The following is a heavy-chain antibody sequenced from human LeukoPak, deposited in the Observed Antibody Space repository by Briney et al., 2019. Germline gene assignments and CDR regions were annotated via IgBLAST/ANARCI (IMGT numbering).Heavy chain of an antibody. D-gene: IGHD2-2*02. J-gene: IGHJ5*02. CDR3: ARRLCSSLTCNIGPSGNWLDP. V-gene: IGHV4-59*08. CDR1: GGSMSNYW. Sequence: SETLSLTCTVSGGSMSNYWWNWIRQPPGKGLEWIGYIYYDGSTYYNPALNSRVTISVDTSKNQFSLKLNSVTAADTAVYYCARRLCSSLTCNIGPSGNWLDPWGQGTLVTVSS. CDR2: IYYDGST.